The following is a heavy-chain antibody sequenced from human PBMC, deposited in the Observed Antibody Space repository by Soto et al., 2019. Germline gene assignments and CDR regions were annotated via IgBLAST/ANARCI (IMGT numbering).Heavy chain of an antibody. CDR1: GYTFTRSG. CDR3: AIPPSNTVTTYSDAFDI. D-gene: IGHD4-17*01. Sequence: ASVKVSCKASGYTFTRSGISWVRQAPGQGLEWMGIISTYNGNTNYAQKFQGRVTMTTDTSTSTVYMELSSLRSEDTAVYYCAIPPSNTVTTYSDAFDIWGQGTMVTVSS. CDR2: ISTYNGNT. V-gene: IGHV1-18*01. J-gene: IGHJ3*02.